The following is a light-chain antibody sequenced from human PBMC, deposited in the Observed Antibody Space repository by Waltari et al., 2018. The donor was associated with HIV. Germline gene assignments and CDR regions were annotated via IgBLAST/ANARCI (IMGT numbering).Light chain of an antibody. J-gene: IGLJ3*02. CDR3: NSYTISSTLGV. CDR2: EVT. CDR1: SSDDGGYNY. Sequence: SALTQPAPVSGSPGQSITISCTGTSSDDGGYNYFPCYQQHPGKPPKRMIYEVTNRPSGVSNRVSGSKSGNTASLTISGLQAEDEADYYCNSYTISSTLGVFGGGTKLTVL. V-gene: IGLV2-14*01.